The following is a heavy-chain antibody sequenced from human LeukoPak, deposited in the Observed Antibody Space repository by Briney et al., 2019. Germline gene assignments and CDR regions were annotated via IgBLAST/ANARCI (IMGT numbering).Heavy chain of an antibody. J-gene: IGHJ3*02. CDR1: GFTFSRYS. Sequence: PGGSLRLSCAASGFTFSRYSMNRVRQAPGKGLEWVSSISSSSSYIYYADSVKGRFTISRDNAKNSLYLQMNSLRAGDTAVYYCARVSDPRTDDAFDIWGQGTMVTVSS. CDR2: ISSSSSYI. D-gene: IGHD1-14*01. CDR3: ARVSDPRTDDAFDI. V-gene: IGHV3-21*01.